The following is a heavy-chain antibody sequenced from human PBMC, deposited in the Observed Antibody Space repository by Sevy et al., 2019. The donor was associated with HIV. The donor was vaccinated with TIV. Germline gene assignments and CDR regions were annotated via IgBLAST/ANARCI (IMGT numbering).Heavy chain of an antibody. CDR1: GFPFSSYA. Sequence: GGSLRLSCAASGFPFSSYAMNWVRQGPGKGLEWVSATGGRGGATYYADSVKGRFTISRDNSKNTLYLQMDSLRAEDTAVYYCAKDVVAVVGDAFDVWGQGPIVTVSS. CDR3: AKDVVAVVGDAFDV. V-gene: IGHV3-23*01. D-gene: IGHD2-15*01. CDR2: TGGRGGAT. J-gene: IGHJ3*01.